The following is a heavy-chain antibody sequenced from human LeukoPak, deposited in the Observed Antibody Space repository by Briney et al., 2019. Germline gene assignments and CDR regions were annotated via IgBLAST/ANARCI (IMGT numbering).Heavy chain of an antibody. CDR3: AKDNWNDVYGMDV. CDR1: GFTFDDYA. CDR2: IRWNSGSI. V-gene: IGHV3-9*01. D-gene: IGHD1-1*01. Sequence: AGGSLRLSCAASGFTFDDYAMHWVRQAPGKGLEWVSGIRWNSGSIGYADSVKGRFTISRDNAKNSLYLQMNSLRAEDTALYYCAKDNWNDVYGMDVWGQGTTVTVSS. J-gene: IGHJ6*02.